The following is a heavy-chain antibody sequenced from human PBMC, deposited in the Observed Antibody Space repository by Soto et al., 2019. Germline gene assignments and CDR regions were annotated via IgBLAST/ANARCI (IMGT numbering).Heavy chain of an antibody. CDR1: GAAFSNYT. V-gene: IGHV1-69*08. D-gene: IGHD2-8*01. CDR2: VIPLLDAS. J-gene: IGHJ6*03. Sequence: QVQLVQSGADVKKPGSSVKISCTASGAAFSNYTFTWVRRAPGQGLEWVGRVIPLLDASNYAEKFQDRVTISADRSTSTVYMELSGLRSEDSAIYYCASGKSQMSQDRMVFYYYMDVWGKWTTVTVSS. CDR3: ASGKSQMSQDRMVFYYYMDV.